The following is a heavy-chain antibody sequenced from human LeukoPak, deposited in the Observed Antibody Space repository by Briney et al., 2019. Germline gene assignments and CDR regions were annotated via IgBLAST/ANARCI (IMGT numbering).Heavy chain of an antibody. V-gene: IGHV4-59*08. J-gene: IGHJ4*02. CDR3: SRVRRDGYNPLDY. CDR1: GGSISSNY. Sequence: ETLSLTCTVSGGSISSNYWSWIRQPPGKELEWIGYIYYPGSTNYNPSLKSRVTISLDTSNKQFSLKLSSVTAADTAVYYCSRVRRDGYNPLDYWGQGTLVTVSS. CDR2: IYYPGST. D-gene: IGHD5-24*01.